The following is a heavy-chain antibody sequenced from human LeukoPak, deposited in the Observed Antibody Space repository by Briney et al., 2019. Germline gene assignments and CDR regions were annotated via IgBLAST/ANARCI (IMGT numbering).Heavy chain of an antibody. CDR3: ARGRSRKFDY. Sequence: LRLSCAASGFTFSSYSMNWVRQAPGKGLEWIGYIYHSGSTYYNPSLKSRVTISVDRSKNQFSLKLSSVTAADTAVYYCARGRSRKFDYWGQGTLVTVSS. CDR1: GFTFSSYS. CDR2: IYHSGST. V-gene: IGHV4-30-2*01. J-gene: IGHJ4*02.